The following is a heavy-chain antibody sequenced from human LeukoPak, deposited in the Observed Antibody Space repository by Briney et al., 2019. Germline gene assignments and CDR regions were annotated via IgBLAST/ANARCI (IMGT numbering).Heavy chain of an antibody. CDR3: ARASISTMIRGVYSAAPDY. CDR1: GYTYINYG. V-gene: IGHV1-18*01. J-gene: IGHJ4*02. CDR2: ISACSGDT. Sequence: ASVKVSCKASGYTYINYGINWVPQAPGQGLEWMGWISACSGDTNYAQKLQGRVTMTTDTSTNTAYMELRSLRSDDTVLYYCARASISTMIRGVYSAAPDYWGQGTLVTVSS. D-gene: IGHD3-10*01.